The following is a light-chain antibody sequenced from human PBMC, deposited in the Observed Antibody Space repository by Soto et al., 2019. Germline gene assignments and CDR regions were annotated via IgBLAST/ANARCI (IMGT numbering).Light chain of an antibody. CDR1: ESISNN. J-gene: IGKJ2*01. CDR2: AAS. Sequence: DDQLSQSPSSLSASVDDRVTITCRTSESISNNLLWYQQKPGKAPNVLINAASSWPSGVPSSFSGSGSGTDFTLTISSLQPEDFATYYCQQNNSIPRTFGQGTKVDIK. V-gene: IGKV1-39*01. CDR3: QQNNSIPRT.